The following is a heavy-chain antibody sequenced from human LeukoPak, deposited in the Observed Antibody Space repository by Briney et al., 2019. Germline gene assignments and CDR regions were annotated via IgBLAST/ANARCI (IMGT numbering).Heavy chain of an antibody. CDR2: INPNSGGT. J-gene: IGHJ5*02. CDR1: GYTFTGYY. Sequence: ASVKVSCKASGYTFTGYYMHWVRQAPGQGLEWMGWINPNSGGTNYAQKFQGRVTMTRDTSISTAYMELSRLRSDDTAVYYCARGSSSWVRDYHNWFDPWGQGTLVTVSS. CDR3: ARGSSSWVRDYHNWFDP. V-gene: IGHV1-2*02. D-gene: IGHD6-13*01.